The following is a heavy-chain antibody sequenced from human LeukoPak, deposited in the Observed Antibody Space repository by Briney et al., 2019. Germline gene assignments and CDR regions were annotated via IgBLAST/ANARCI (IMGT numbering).Heavy chain of an antibody. CDR1: GGSISSYY. CDR2: IYYSGST. Sequence: TSETLSLTCTVSGGSISSYYWSWIRQPPGKGPEWIGYIYYSGSTNYNPSLKSRVTISVDTSKNQFSLKLSSVTAADTAVYYCARQGGYDFGELGWFDPWGQGTLVTVSS. V-gene: IGHV4-59*08. D-gene: IGHD5-12*01. J-gene: IGHJ5*02. CDR3: ARQGGYDFGELGWFDP.